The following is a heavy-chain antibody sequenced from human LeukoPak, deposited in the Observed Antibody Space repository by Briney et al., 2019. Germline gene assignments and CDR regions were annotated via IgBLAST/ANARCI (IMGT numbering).Heavy chain of an antibody. CDR2: ISGSGGST. V-gene: IGHV3-23*01. CDR1: GFTFSDYY. D-gene: IGHD5-18*01. J-gene: IGHJ4*02. CDR3: AKGTGGYSYGPDY. Sequence: GGSLRLSCAASGFTFSDYYMSWIRQAPGKGLEWVSAISGSGGSTYYADSVKGRFTISRDNSKNTLYLQMNSLRAEDTAVYYCAKGTGGYSYGPDYWGQGTLVTVSS.